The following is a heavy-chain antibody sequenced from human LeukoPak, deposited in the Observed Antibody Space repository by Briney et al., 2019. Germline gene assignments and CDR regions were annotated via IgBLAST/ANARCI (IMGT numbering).Heavy chain of an antibody. CDR3: ARGDGYNLRGPFDY. D-gene: IGHD5-24*01. J-gene: IGHJ4*02. V-gene: IGHV5-51*01. Sequence: GESPKISCKGSGYTFAVYWIAWVRQMPGKGLEWMGIIYPGDSDTRYSPSFQGQVTISADKSIDTAYLQWSSLKASDTAMYYCARGDGYNLRGPFDYWGQGTLVTVSS. CDR1: GYTFAVYW. CDR2: IYPGDSDT.